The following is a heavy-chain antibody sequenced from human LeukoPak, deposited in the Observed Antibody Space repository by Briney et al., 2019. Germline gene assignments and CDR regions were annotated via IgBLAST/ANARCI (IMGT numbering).Heavy chain of an antibody. J-gene: IGHJ6*02. D-gene: IGHD3-10*01. CDR1: GFTFTSSA. Sequence: SVKVSCKASGFTFTSSAVQWVRQARGQRLEWIGWIVVCSGNTNYAQKFQERVTITRDMSTSTAYMELSSLRSEDTAVYYCAADRVLLWFGEVNYYYYGMDVWGQGTTVTVSS. CDR3: AADRVLLWFGEVNYYYYGMDV. V-gene: IGHV1-58*01. CDR2: IVVCSGNT.